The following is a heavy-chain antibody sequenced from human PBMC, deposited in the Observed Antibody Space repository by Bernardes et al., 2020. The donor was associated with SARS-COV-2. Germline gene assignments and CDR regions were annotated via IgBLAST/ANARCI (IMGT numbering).Heavy chain of an antibody. D-gene: IGHD3-22*01. Sequence: GGSLRLSCAASGFSFSTYTMTWVRQAPGKGLEWISYISSGSSSIYYADSVKGRFTISRDNAKNSLYLQMNSLRTEDTAVYYCARRQSSGSQDFDYWGQGTLVTVS. CDR2: ISSGSSSI. CDR1: GFSFSTYT. J-gene: IGHJ4*02. CDR3: ARRQSSGSQDFDY. V-gene: IGHV3-48*01.